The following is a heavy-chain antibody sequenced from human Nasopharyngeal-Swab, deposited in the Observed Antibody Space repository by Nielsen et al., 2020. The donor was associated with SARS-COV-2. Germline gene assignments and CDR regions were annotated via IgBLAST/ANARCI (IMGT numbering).Heavy chain of an antibody. D-gene: IGHD3-22*01. CDR1: GGTFSSYA. CDR3: ARDRKGAYYYDSSGYSNWFDP. Sequence: SVKVSCKASGGTFSSYAISWVRQAPGQGLEWMGGIIPIFGTANYAQKFQGRVTITADESASTAYMELSSLRSEDTAVYYCARDRKGAYYYDSSGYSNWFDPWGQGTLVTVSS. CDR2: IIPIFGTA. V-gene: IGHV1-69*13. J-gene: IGHJ5*02.